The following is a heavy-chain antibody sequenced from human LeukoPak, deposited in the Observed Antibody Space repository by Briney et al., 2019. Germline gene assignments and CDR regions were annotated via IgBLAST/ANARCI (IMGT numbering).Heavy chain of an antibody. CDR3: ARDDALGDYYDSSGYYYPF. D-gene: IGHD3-22*01. CDR2: ISAYNGNT. Sequence: ASVKVSCKASGYTFTSYGISWVRQAPGQGLEWMGWISAYNGNTNYAQKLQGRVTMTTDTSTSTAYMELSRLRSDDTAVYYCARDDALGDYYDSSGYYYPFWGQGTLVTVSS. J-gene: IGHJ4*02. V-gene: IGHV1-18*01. CDR1: GYTFTSYG.